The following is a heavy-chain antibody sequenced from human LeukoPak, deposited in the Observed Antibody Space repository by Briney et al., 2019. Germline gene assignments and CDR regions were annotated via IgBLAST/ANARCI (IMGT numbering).Heavy chain of an antibody. J-gene: IGHJ4*02. D-gene: IGHD2-21*02. V-gene: IGHV1-3*01. CDR3: ARDRGRGDREFDY. CDR1: GYTFTSYA. CDR2: INAGNGNT. Sequence: ASVKVSCKASGYTFTSYAMHWVRQAPGQRLEWMGWINAGNGNTKYSQKFQGRVTITRDTSASTAYMELSSLRSEDTAVYYCARDRGRGDREFDYWGQGTQVTVSS.